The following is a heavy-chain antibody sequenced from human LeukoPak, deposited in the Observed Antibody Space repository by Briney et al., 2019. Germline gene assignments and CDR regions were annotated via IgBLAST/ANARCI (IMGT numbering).Heavy chain of an antibody. J-gene: IGHJ5*02. CDR2: IIPIFGTA. D-gene: IGHD3-3*01. CDR1: GGTFSSYA. Sequence: ASVKVSCKASGGTFSSYAISWVRQAPGQGLEWMGGIIPIFGTANYAQKFQGRVTITTDESTSTAYMELSSLRSEDTAVYYCARAGMYYDFWSGYLGNWFDPWGREPWSPSPQ. V-gene: IGHV1-69*05. CDR3: ARAGMYYDFWSGYLGNWFDP.